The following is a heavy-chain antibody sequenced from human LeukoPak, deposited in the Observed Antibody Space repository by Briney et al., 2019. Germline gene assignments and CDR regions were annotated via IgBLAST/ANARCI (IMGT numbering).Heavy chain of an antibody. CDR2: MNPNSGNT. D-gene: IGHD2-21*02. J-gene: IGHJ4*02. CDR3: ARGGAYCGGDCYPYSDY. CDR1: GYTFTSYD. Sequence: GASVKVSCKASGYTFTSYDINWVRQATGQGLEWMGWMNPNSGNTGYAQKFQGRVTMTRNTSISTAYMELSSLRSEDTAVYDCARGGAYCGGDCYPYSDYWGQGTLVTVSS. V-gene: IGHV1-8*01.